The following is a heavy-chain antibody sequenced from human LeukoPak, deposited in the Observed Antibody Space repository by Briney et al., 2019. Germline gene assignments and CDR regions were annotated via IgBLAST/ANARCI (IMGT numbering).Heavy chain of an antibody. CDR1: GFAFSSYW. CDR2: IKQDGSEK. Sequence: GGSLRLSCAASGFAFSSYWMSWVRQAPGKGLEWVANIKQDGSEKYYVDSVKGRFTISRDNAKNSLYQQMNSLRAEDTAVYYCARDLRGSRLLWFGELSTFDYWGQGTLVTVSS. J-gene: IGHJ4*02. D-gene: IGHD3-10*01. CDR3: ARDLRGSRLLWFGELSTFDY. V-gene: IGHV3-7*01.